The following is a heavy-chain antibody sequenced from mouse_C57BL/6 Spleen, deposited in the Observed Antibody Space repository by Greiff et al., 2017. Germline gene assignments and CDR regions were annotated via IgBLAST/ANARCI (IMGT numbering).Heavy chain of an antibody. CDR1: GYAFSSYW. V-gene: IGHV1-80*01. CDR2: IYPGDGDT. D-gene: IGHD3-2*02. Sequence: QLQESGAELVKPGASVKISCKASGYAFSSYWMNWVKQRPGKGLEWIGQIYPGDGDTNYNGKFKGKATLTADKSSSTAYMQLSSLTSEDSAVYFCATAQATVRAMDYWGQGTSVTVSS. CDR3: ATAQATVRAMDY. J-gene: IGHJ4*01.